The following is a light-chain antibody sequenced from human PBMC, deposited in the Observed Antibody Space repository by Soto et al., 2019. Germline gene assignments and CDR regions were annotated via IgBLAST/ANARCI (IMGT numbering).Light chain of an antibody. CDR2: EVS. J-gene: IGLJ3*02. Sequence: QAVVTQPASVSGSPGQSITISCTGTSSDIGSNNYVSWFQQRPGKVPTLIIYEVSNRPSGVSTHFSGSKSGNTASLTISGLLPEDEAEYYCSSYTTTTRLFGGGTKLTVL. CDR3: SSYTTTTRL. V-gene: IGLV2-14*01. CDR1: SSDIGSNNY.